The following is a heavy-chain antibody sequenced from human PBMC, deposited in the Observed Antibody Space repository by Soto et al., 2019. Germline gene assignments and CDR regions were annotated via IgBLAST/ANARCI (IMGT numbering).Heavy chain of an antibody. CDR1: GYSISSGYY. J-gene: IGHJ5*02. Sequence: SETLSLTCAVSGYSISSGYYWGWIRQPPGKGLEWIGSIYHSGSTYYNPSLKSRVTISVDTSKNQFSLKLSSVTAADTAVYYCAREHRDYDFWSGYRNWFDPWGQGTLVTVSS. CDR3: AREHRDYDFWSGYRNWFDP. D-gene: IGHD3-3*01. V-gene: IGHV4-38-2*02. CDR2: IYHSGST.